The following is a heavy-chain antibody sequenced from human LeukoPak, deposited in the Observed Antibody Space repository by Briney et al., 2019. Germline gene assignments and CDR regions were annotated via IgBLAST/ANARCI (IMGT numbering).Heavy chain of an antibody. J-gene: IGHJ4*02. Sequence: SQTLSLTCAISGDSVSNNSAAWNWIRQSPSRGLEWLGRTYYRSKWYNDYAASVKSRLTINPDTSKNQFSLQLSSVTPEDTAVYYCARNYSPDFDYWGQGTQVSVSS. CDR2: TYYRSKWYN. D-gene: IGHD1-7*01. V-gene: IGHV6-1*01. CDR3: ARNYSPDFDY. CDR1: GDSVSNNSAA.